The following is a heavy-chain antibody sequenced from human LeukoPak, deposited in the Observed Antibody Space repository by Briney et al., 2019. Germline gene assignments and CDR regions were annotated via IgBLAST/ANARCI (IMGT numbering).Heavy chain of an antibody. CDR1: GFTFDDYA. CDR3: ARGASSSGWSFDY. V-gene: IGHV3-21*01. J-gene: IGHJ4*02. CDR2: ISSSSSYI. D-gene: IGHD6-19*01. Sequence: PGGSLRLSCAASGFTFDDYAMHWVRQAPGKGLEWVSSISSSSSYIYYADSVKGRFTISRDNAKNSLYLQMNSLRAEDTAVYYCARGASSSGWSFDYWGQGTLVTVSS.